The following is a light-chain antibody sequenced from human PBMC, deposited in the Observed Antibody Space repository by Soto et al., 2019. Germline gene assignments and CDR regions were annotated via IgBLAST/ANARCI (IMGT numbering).Light chain of an antibody. Sequence: EIVMTQSPATLSVSPGERATLSCRASQSVSSNLACYQQKPGQAPRLLIYGASTRATGIPARFSGSGSGTEFTLTISSLHSEDFAVYYCQQYNKWPPYTFGQGTKLEIK. J-gene: IGKJ2*01. CDR3: QQYNKWPPYT. CDR1: QSVSSN. CDR2: GAS. V-gene: IGKV3-15*01.